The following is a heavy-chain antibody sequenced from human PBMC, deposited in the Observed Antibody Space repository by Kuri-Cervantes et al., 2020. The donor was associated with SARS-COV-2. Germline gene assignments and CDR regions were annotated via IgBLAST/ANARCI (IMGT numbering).Heavy chain of an antibody. CDR3: TRGGFPYYYYMDV. CDR2: IRSKAYGGTT. V-gene: IGHV3-49*03. CDR1: GFTFSDYA. Sequence: GESLKISCTASGFTFSDYAMSWFRQAPGRGLEWVGFIRSKAYGGTTEYAASVKGRFTISRDDSKSIAYLQMNSLKTEDTAVYYCTRGGFPYYYYMDVWGKGTTVTVSS. D-gene: IGHD3-16*01. J-gene: IGHJ6*03.